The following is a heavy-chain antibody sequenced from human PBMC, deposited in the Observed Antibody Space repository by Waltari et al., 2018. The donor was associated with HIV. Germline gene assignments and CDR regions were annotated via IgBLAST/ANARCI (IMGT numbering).Heavy chain of an antibody. J-gene: IGHJ4*02. CDR1: GFSLSTSGGG. V-gene: IGHV2-5*02. CDR2: IYWDDDK. CDR3: ARAWDYSDSNGYYYMAAAFDY. Sequence: QITLKESGPTLVKPTQTLTLTCTFSGFSLSTSGGGVGWIRQPPGKALEWLALIYWDDDKRYRPSLKSRLTITKDTSKNQVVLTMTNVDPVDTGTFYCARAWDYSDSNGYYYMAAAFDYWGQGTLVTVSS. D-gene: IGHD3-22*01.